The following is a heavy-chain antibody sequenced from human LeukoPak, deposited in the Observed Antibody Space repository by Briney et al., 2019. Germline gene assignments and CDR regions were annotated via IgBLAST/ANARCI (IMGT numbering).Heavy chain of an antibody. V-gene: IGHV3-7*01. D-gene: IGHD2-15*01. Sequence: GGSLRLSCAASGFTLSSYWMSWVRQAPGKGLEWVANIKQDGSEKYYVDSVKGRFTISRDNAKNSLYLQMNSLRAEDTAVYYCARAADCSGGSCYSGVVYFDYWGQGTLVTVSS. J-gene: IGHJ4*02. CDR3: ARAADCSGGSCYSGVVYFDY. CDR1: GFTLSSYW. CDR2: IKQDGSEK.